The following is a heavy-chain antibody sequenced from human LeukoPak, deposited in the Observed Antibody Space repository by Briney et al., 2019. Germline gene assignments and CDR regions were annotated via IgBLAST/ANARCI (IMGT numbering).Heavy chain of an antibody. CDR3: ARDSPMRSELRAYYYYYMDI. D-gene: IGHD1-14*01. J-gene: IGHJ6*03. V-gene: IGHV4-61*02. CDR2: IYTSGST. Sequence: SQTLSLTCTVSGGSISSGSYYLSWIRQPAGKGLEWIGRIYTSGSTNYNPSLKSRITISVDTSKNQFSLRLSSVTAADTAVYYCARDSPMRSELRAYYYYYMDIWGKGTTVTVSS. CDR1: GGSISSGSYY.